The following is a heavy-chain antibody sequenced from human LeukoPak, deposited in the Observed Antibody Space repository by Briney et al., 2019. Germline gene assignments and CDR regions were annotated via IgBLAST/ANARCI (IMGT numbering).Heavy chain of an antibody. J-gene: IGHJ4*02. CDR3: ARESRSGYDWDY. V-gene: IGHV1-69*04. CDR2: IIPIFGIA. CDR1: GGTYSSYA. Sequence: SVKVSCKASGGTYSSYAISWVRQAPGQGLEWMGRIIPIFGIANYAQKFQGRVTITADKSTSTAYMELSSLRSEDTAVYYCARESRSGYDWDYWGQGTLVTVSS. D-gene: IGHD5-12*01.